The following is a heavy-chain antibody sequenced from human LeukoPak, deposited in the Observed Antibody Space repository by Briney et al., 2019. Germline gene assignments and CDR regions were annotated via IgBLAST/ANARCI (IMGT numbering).Heavy chain of an antibody. V-gene: IGHV4-39*01. Sequence: SETLSLTRTVSGGSISSSSYHWGWIRQSPGEGLQWITSMSYSGATYYNPSLRSRVTISVDTSKNQFSLKLYSVTAADTAVYYCARHCRAVLVVPVARGDYFDYLGQGTLVTVSS. CDR3: ARHCRAVLVVPVARGDYFDY. CDR1: GGSISSSSYH. CDR2: MSYSGAT. J-gene: IGHJ4*02. D-gene: IGHD2-2*01.